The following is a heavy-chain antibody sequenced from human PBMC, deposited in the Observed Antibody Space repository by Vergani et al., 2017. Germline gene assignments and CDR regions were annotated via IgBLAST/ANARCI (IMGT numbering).Heavy chain of an antibody. D-gene: IGHD3-3*01. V-gene: IGHV3-64*01. CDR2: ISSNGGST. CDR1: GFTFSSYA. CDR3: ARDPAGTNVYDFWSGPYYYGMDV. Sequence: EVQLVESGGGLVQPGGSLRLSCAASGFTFSSYAMHWVRQAPGKGLEYVSAISSNGGSTYYANSVKGRFTISRDNSKNTLYLQMGSLRAEDMAVYYCARDPAGTNVYDFWSGPYYYGMDVWGQGTTVTVSS. J-gene: IGHJ6*02.